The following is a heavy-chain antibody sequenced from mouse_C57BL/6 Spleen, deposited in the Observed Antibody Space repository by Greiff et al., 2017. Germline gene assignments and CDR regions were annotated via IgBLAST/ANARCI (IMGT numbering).Heavy chain of an antibody. V-gene: IGHV1-54*01. J-gene: IGHJ3*01. CDR3: ARSGVDYYPFAY. Sequence: QVQLKESGAELVRPGTSVKVSCKASGYAFTNYLIEWVKQRPGQGLEWIGVINPGSGGTNYNEKFKGKATLTADKSSSTAYMQLSSLTSEDSAVYFCARSGVDYYPFAYWGQGTLVTVSA. CDR1: GYAFTNYL. CDR2: INPGSGGT. D-gene: IGHD1-1*01.